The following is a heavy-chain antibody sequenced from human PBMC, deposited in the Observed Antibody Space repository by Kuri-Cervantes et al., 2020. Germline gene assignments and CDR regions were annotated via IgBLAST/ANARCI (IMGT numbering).Heavy chain of an antibody. Sequence: GGSLRLSCAASGFTFSNAWMSWVRQAPGKGLEWVGRIKSKTDGGTTDYAAPVKGRFTVSRDDSKNTLYLQMNSLKTEDTAVYYCTIGLYYYDSSGKDDAFDIWGQGTMVTVSS. V-gene: IGHV3-15*01. CDR1: GFTFSNAW. D-gene: IGHD3-22*01. CDR2: IKSKTDGGTT. CDR3: TIGLYYYDSSGKDDAFDI. J-gene: IGHJ3*02.